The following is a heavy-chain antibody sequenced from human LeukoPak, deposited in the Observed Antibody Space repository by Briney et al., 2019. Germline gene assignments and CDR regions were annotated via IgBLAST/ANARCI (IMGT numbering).Heavy chain of an antibody. V-gene: IGHV4-34*01. Sequence: SETLSLTCAVYGGSFSGYYWSWIRQPPGKGLEWIGEISHSGSTNYNPSLKSRVTISVDTSKNQFSLKLSSVTAADTAVYYCARGKRITMIVVVISRGAFDIWGQGTMVTVSS. J-gene: IGHJ3*02. CDR2: ISHSGST. CDR1: GGSFSGYY. CDR3: ARGKRITMIVVVISRGAFDI. D-gene: IGHD3-22*01.